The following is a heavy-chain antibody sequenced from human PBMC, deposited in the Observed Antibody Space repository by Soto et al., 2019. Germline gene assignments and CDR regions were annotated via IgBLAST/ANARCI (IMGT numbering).Heavy chain of an antibody. Sequence: SETLSLTCTVFGGSISSYYWSWIRQPPGKGLEWIGYIYYSGSTNYNPSLKSRVTISVDTSKNQFSLKLSSVTAADTAVYYCARGVVYYFDYWGQGTLITVSS. CDR2: IYYSGST. CDR3: ARGVVYYFDY. J-gene: IGHJ4*02. V-gene: IGHV4-59*01. D-gene: IGHD2-15*01. CDR1: GGSISSYY.